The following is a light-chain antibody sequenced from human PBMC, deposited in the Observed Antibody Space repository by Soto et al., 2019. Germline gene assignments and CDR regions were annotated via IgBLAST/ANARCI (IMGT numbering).Light chain of an antibody. V-gene: IGKV3-20*01. Sequence: IVLTQSPGTLSLSPGERATLSCRASQSVSSSYLAWYQQKPGQAPRLLIYGASSRATGIPDRFSGSGSGTDFTLTISRLDPEDFAVYYCQQYGRSPYTFGQGTKLEIK. J-gene: IGKJ2*01. CDR1: QSVSSSY. CDR3: QQYGRSPYT. CDR2: GAS.